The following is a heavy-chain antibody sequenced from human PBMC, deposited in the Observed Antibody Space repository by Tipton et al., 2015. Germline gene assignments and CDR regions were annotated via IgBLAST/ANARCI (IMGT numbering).Heavy chain of an antibody. Sequence: GLVKPSETLSVTCTVSGASINSDYWSWVRQPAGQGLEWIGHIDPSGNTRYNPSLVSRVSMSIDTSKNQFSRGQNSVTAADTAVYFCAKGGASSIPFDPWGQGTLITVSS. CDR3: AKGGASSIPFDP. CDR1: GASINSDY. CDR2: IDPSGNT. D-gene: IGHD1-26*01. J-gene: IGHJ5*02. V-gene: IGHV4-4*07.